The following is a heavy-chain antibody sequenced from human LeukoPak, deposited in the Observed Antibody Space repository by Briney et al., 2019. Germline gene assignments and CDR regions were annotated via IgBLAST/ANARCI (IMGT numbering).Heavy chain of an antibody. CDR2: ISWDGDST. V-gene: IGHV3-43D*03. J-gene: IGHJ4*02. CDR3: ATAPYDSIGIFDY. CDR1: GFTFDDYA. D-gene: IGHD3-22*01. Sequence: PGGSLRLSCAASGFTFDDYAMHWVRQAPGRGLECVSLISWDGDSTYDSDSVKGRFTISRDNNKNSLYLQMNSLRTEDTALYYCATAPYDSIGIFDYWGEGTLGTVSS.